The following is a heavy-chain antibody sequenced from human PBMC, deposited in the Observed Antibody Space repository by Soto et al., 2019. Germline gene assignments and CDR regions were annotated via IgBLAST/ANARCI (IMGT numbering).Heavy chain of an antibody. CDR2: IHYSGNT. D-gene: IGHD3-3*01. Sequence: PSETLSLTCTVSGGSISNYYWIWIRQPPGKGLEWIGYIHYSGNTKYSPSLKSRVTISSDTSKDQFSLKLTSMTAADTAVYYCARGHYDFWSGYFATIDYWGQGTLVTAPQ. CDR3: ARGHYDFWSGYFATIDY. J-gene: IGHJ4*02. V-gene: IGHV4-59*08. CDR1: GGSISNYY.